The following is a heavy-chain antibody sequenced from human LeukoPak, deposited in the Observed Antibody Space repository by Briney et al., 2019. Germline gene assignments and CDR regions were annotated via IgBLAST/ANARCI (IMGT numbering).Heavy chain of an antibody. CDR1: GFPFSDFS. D-gene: IGHD2-8*01. V-gene: IGHV3-23*01. Sequence: GGSLRLSCATSGFPFSDFSMSWVRQAPGKGLEWISTTNSGGTSTYYAESVKGRFTISRDNSKNTLYLQMSSLRVEDTAVYYCAKPSYARSLGEGGPGTLVSVSS. CDR3: AKPSYARSLGE. J-gene: IGHJ4*02. CDR2: TNSGGTST.